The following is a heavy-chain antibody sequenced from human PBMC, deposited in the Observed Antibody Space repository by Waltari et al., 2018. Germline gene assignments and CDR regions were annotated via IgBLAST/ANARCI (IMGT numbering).Heavy chain of an antibody. CDR1: GGSISSYY. CDR2: IYTSGST. Sequence: QVQLQESGPGLVKPSETLSLTCTGSGGSISSYYWRWFRQPAGKGLEWIGRIYTSGSTNYNPSLKSRVTMSVDTSKNQFSLKLSSVTAADTAVYYCARDQALRGYSYGIDYWGQGTLVTVSS. V-gene: IGHV4-4*07. D-gene: IGHD5-18*01. CDR3: ARDQALRGYSYGIDY. J-gene: IGHJ4*02.